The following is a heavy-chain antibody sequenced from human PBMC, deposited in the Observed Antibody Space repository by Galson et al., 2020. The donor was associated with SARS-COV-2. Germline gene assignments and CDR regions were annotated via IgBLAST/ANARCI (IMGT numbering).Heavy chain of an antibody. Sequence: ASETLSLTCAVSGGSISSGGYSWSWIRQPPGKGLEWIGYIYHSGSTYYNPSLKSRVTISVDRSKNQFSLKLSSVTAADTAVYYCARGIWGVNYWYFDLWGRGTLVTVSS. J-gene: IGHJ2*01. CDR3: ARGIWGVNYWYFDL. CDR1: GGSISSGGYS. V-gene: IGHV4-30-2*01. D-gene: IGHD3-10*01. CDR2: IYHSGST.